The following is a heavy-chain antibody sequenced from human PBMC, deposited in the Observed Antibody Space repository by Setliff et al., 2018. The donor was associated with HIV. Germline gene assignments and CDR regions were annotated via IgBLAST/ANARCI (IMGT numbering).Heavy chain of an antibody. D-gene: IGHD1-26*01. CDR1: GYTFTGYY. J-gene: IGHJ5*02. CDR2: INPNSGDT. V-gene: IGHV1-2*02. CDR3: ARPVGGTGFDP. Sequence: ASVKVSCKASGYTFTGYYMHWVRQAPGQGLEWMGWINPNSGDTNYAQKFQGRVTMTRDTSISTAYMELRRLRSDDTAVYYCARPVGGTGFDPWGQGTLVTVS.